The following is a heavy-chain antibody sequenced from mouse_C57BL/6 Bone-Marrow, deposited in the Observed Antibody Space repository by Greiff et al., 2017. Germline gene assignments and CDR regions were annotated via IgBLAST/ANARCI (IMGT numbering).Heavy chain of an antibody. J-gene: IGHJ2*01. D-gene: IGHD2-1*01. CDR3: SSLDGNYFDF. CDR1: GFNIKDDY. Sequence: EVQLQQSGAELVRPGASVKLSCTASGFNIKDDYIHWVKQRPEQGLEWIGWIDPESGDTEYASKFQGTATITSDTSSTTASLHISSLTSEDAAVYYCSSLDGNYFDFWGQGTPLTVAS. V-gene: IGHV14-4*01. CDR2: IDPESGDT.